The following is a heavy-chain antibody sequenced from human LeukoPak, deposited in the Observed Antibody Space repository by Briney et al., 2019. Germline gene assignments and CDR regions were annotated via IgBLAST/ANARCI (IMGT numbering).Heavy chain of an antibody. CDR2: MNPNSGNT. V-gene: IGHV1-8*03. J-gene: IGHJ4*02. CDR3: ARVSSIAARPSFGY. CDR1: GYTFTSYD. Sequence: GASVKVSCKASGYTFTSYDINWVRQATGQGLEWMGWMNPNSGNTGYAQRFQGRVTITRSTSISTAYMELSSLRSEDTAVYYCARVSSIAARPSFGYWGQGTLVTVSS. D-gene: IGHD6-6*01.